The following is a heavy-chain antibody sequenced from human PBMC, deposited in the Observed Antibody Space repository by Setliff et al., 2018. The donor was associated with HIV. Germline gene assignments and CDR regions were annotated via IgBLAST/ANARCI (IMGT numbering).Heavy chain of an antibody. J-gene: IGHJ6*03. V-gene: IGHV4-34*01. CDR1: GGSFSGYY. CDR3: AKWVAGLQYYYYYMDV. Sequence: SETLSLTCAVYGGSFSGYYWTWIRQPQGKGLEWNGEITHSGSTNYNPSLETRVTISVDTTKNQFSLKLSSVTAADTAVYYCAKWVAGLQYYYYYMDVWGKGTTVTVSS. D-gene: IGHD6-19*01. CDR2: ITHSGST.